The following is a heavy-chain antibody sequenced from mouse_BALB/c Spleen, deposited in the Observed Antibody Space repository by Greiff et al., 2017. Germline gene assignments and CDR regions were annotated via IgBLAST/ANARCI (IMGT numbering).Heavy chain of an antibody. D-gene: IGHD2-3*01. V-gene: IGHV2-9*02. CDR1: GFSLTSYG. Sequence: VQLQESGPGLVAPSQSLSITCTVSGFSLTSYGVHWVRQPPGKGLEWLGVIWAGGSTNYNSALMSRLSISKDNSKSQVFLKMNSLQTDDTAMYYCARDRDGPAWFAYWGQGTLVTVSA. CDR2: IWAGGST. CDR3: ARDRDGPAWFAY. J-gene: IGHJ3*01.